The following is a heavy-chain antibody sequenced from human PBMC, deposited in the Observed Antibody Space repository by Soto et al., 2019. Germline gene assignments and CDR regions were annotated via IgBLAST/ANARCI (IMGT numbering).Heavy chain of an antibody. CDR1: GFTFSSYA. CDR2: MSYDGSNK. J-gene: IGHJ4*02. CDR3: ARDQPGQWQVHQDH. Sequence: QVQLVESGGGVVQPGRSLRLSCAASGFTFSSYAMHWVRQAPGKGLEWVAVMSYDGSNKYYADSVKGRFTISRDNSKNTLYLQMNSLRAEDTAVYYCARDQPGQWQVHQDHWGQGTLVTVSS. D-gene: IGHD6-19*01. V-gene: IGHV3-30-3*01.